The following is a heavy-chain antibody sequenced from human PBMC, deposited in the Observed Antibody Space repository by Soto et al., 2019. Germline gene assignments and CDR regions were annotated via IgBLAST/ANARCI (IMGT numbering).Heavy chain of an antibody. Sequence: QVQLVQSGAEVKKPGASVKVSCKVSGYTLTELSVHWVRQAPGKGLGWMGGFHPEDGETIYAQLFQGRVTMTEDRSTDTAYMELGSLRSEDTAVYYCATPLPGGDGWGGFDYWGQGTLVTVST. D-gene: IGHD2-21*02. J-gene: IGHJ4*02. CDR3: ATPLPGGDGWGGFDY. CDR2: FHPEDGET. V-gene: IGHV1-24*01. CDR1: GYTLTELS.